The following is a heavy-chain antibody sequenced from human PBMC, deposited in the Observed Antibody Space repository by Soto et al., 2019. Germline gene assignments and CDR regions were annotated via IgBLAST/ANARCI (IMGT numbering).Heavy chain of an antibody. D-gene: IGHD3-10*01. CDR2: IYYSGST. CDR1: GGSISSGDYY. Sequence: SLTCTVSGGSISSGDYYWSWIRQPPGKGLEWIGYIYYSGSTYYNPSLKSRVTISVDTSKNQFSLKLSSVTAADTAVYYCARDSSGYYGSGSYNWFDPWGQGTLVTVSS. J-gene: IGHJ5*02. V-gene: IGHV4-30-4*01. CDR3: ARDSSGYYGSGSYNWFDP.